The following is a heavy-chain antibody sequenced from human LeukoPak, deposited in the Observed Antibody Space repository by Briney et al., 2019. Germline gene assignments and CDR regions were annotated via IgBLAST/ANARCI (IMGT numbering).Heavy chain of an antibody. CDR3: ARIQYYTYGFDY. Sequence: ETLSLTCTVSGGSISSYYWSWIRQPPGKGLEWIGYIYYSGSTNYNPSLKSRVTISVDTSKNQFSLKLSSVTAADTAVYYCARIQYYTYGFDYWGQGTLVTVSS. J-gene: IGHJ4*02. CDR2: IYYSGST. CDR1: GGSISSYY. V-gene: IGHV4-59*12. D-gene: IGHD5-18*01.